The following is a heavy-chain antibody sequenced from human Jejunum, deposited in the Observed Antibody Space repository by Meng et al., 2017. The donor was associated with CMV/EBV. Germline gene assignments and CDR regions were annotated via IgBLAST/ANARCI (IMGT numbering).Heavy chain of an antibody. CDR1: AFIFSNYW. Sequence: AASAFIFSNYWMPWVRQAPGKGLVWVSRVNNDGSDTIYADSVKGRFTISRDNAKNTLYLQMNSLRAEDTGVYYCVRDKPHNWCDPWGQGTLVTVSS. V-gene: IGHV3-74*01. CDR3: VRDKPHNWCDP. J-gene: IGHJ5*02. CDR2: VNNDGSDT.